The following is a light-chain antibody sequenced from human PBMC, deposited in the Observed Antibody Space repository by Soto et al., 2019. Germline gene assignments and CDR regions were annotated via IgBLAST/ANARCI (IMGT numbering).Light chain of an antibody. CDR3: QQRISRPPYPLT. Sequence: ELVLTQSPATLSLSPGERATLSCRASQSVSSYLAWYQQKPGQARRLLIYDSSNRATGIPARFSGSGSGTDFTLTISSLDHEDVAIYYCQQRISRPPYPLTFGPGTKVDIK. V-gene: IGKV3-11*01. CDR1: QSVSSY. CDR2: DSS. J-gene: IGKJ3*01.